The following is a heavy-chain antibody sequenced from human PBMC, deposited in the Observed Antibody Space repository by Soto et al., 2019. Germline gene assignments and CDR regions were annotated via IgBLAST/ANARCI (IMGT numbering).Heavy chain of an antibody. V-gene: IGHV3-30-3*01. CDR2: ISYDGSNK. J-gene: IGHJ4*02. CDR1: GFTFSSYA. CDR3: ARGHLAPPLLFSAAGTTPRLVGFDY. Sequence: GGSLRLSCAASGFTFSSYAMHWVRQAPGKGLEWVAVISYDGSNKYYADSVKGRFTISRDNSKNTLYLQMNSLRAEDTAVYYCARGHLAPPLLFSAAGTTPRLVGFDYWGQGTLVTVSS. D-gene: IGHD6-13*01.